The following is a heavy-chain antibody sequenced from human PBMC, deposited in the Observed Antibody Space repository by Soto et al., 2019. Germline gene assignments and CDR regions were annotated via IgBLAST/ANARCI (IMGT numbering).Heavy chain of an antibody. CDR2: IHGGGNSA. CDR1: GFTFSGYA. J-gene: IGHJ4*02. V-gene: IGHV3-23*01. Sequence: EVQLLESGGDLVQPGRSLRLSCAASGFTFSGYAMSWVRQAPGKGLEWVSVIHGGGNSAYYADSVKGRFPISRDNSKNTLYLQMRSLRGEDTAVYYCATRGRVTTSWHFDSWGQGTLVTVSS. D-gene: IGHD4-17*01. CDR3: ATRGRVTTSWHFDS.